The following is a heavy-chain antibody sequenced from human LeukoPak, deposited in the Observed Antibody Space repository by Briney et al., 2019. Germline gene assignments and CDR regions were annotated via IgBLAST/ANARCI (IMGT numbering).Heavy chain of an antibody. V-gene: IGHV3-21*01. D-gene: IGHD6-25*01. Sequence: GGSLRLSCAASGFTFSSYSMNWVRQAPGKGLEWVSTITSISSSIYYADSVRGRFTISRDNAKNLVYLQMNSLRVEDTAVYYCAREGQRLDYGMDVWGKGTTVTVSS. CDR3: AREGQRLDYGMDV. CDR2: ITSISSSI. CDR1: GFTFSSYS. J-gene: IGHJ6*04.